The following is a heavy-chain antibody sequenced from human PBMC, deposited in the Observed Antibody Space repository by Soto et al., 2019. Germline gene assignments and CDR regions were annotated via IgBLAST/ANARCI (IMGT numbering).Heavy chain of an antibody. Sequence: GGSLRLSCAASGFTFSSYAMSWVRQAPGKGLEWVSAISGSGCSTYYADSVKGRFTISRDNSKNTLYLQMNSLRAEDTAVYYCAKALYYYDSSGYYHPYYFDYWGQGTLVTVSS. CDR3: AKALYYYDSSGYYHPYYFDY. J-gene: IGHJ4*02. V-gene: IGHV3-23*01. CDR1: GFTFSSYA. CDR2: ISGSGCST. D-gene: IGHD3-22*01.